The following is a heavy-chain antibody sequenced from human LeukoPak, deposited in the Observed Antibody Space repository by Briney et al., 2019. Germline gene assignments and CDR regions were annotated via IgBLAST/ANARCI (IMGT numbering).Heavy chain of an antibody. Sequence: PGGSLRLSCAASGFTFSDYYMSWIRQAPGKGLEWVSYISSSGSAIYYADSVKGRFTISRDNAKNSLYLQMNSLRAEDTAVYYCARERAGLYGDYVFDYWGQGTLVTVSS. CDR3: ARERAGLYGDYVFDY. J-gene: IGHJ4*02. CDR1: GFTFSDYY. CDR2: ISSSGSAI. V-gene: IGHV3-11*01. D-gene: IGHD4-17*01.